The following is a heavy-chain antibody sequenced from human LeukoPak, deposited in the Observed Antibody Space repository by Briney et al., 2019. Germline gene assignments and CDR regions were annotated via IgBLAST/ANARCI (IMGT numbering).Heavy chain of an antibody. V-gene: IGHV4-59*01. D-gene: IGHD3-22*01. CDR2: IYYSGST. CDR1: GGSFSGYY. Sequence: SETLSLTCAVYGGSFSGYYWSWIRQPPGKGLEWIGYIYYSGSTNYNPSLKSRVTISVDTSKNQFSLKLSSVTAADTAVYYCARDRAYYDSSGYLDYWGQGTLVTVSS. J-gene: IGHJ4*02. CDR3: ARDRAYYDSSGYLDY.